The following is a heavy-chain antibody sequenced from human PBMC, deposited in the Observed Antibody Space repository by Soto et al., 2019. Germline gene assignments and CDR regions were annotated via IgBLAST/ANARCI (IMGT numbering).Heavy chain of an antibody. J-gene: IGHJ4*02. D-gene: IGHD2-2*01. CDR2: INHSGST. CDR1: GGSFSGYY. V-gene: IGHV4-34*01. Sequence: PSETLSLTCAVYGGSFSGYYWSWIRQPPGKGLEWIGEINHSGSTNYNPSLKSRVTISVDTSKNQFSLKLSSVTAADTAVYYCARGKDIVVVPAAIDLDYWGQGTLVTVSS. CDR3: ARGKDIVVVPAAIDLDY.